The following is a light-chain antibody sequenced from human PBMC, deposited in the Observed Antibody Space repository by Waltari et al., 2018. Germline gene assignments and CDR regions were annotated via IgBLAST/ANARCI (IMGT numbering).Light chain of an antibody. CDR2: DAS. J-gene: IGKJ1*01. Sequence: ETELTQSPGPLYLSPGERATLSCRASQGVSRTLAWYQQKPGQAPRLLIYDASTRATGIPDRFSGSGFGTDFSLTISRLEAEDFAVYYCQKYGTLPATFGQGTTVEIK. V-gene: IGKV3-20*01. CDR3: QKYGTLPAT. CDR1: QGVSRT.